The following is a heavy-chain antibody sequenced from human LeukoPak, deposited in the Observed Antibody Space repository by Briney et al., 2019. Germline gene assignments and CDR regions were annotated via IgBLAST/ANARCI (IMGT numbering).Heavy chain of an antibody. V-gene: IGHV4-34*01. CDR3: AREVSGNAGIPGTLAWGPKKYSYSYYMDV. J-gene: IGHJ6*03. Sequence: SETLSLTCGVSGGSFSGYYWSWLRQPPGKGLEWMGEINQSGGTNYNPSLTSRVTISFDMSRSQIPLRLTSVTAADTAVYYCAREVSGNAGIPGTLAWGPKKYSYSYYMDVWGRGTTVTVSS. CDR1: GGSFSGYY. CDR2: INQSGGT. D-gene: IGHD2-2*01.